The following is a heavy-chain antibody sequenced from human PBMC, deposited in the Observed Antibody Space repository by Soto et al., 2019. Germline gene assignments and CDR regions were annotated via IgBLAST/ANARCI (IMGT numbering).Heavy chain of an antibody. Sequence: QVQLVESGGGVVQPGRSLRLSCGASGFTFSSYGMRWVRQAPGKGLEWVAGISYDGSYESYADSVKGRCTISRDNSKNTLYVQMNSPRAEDTAVYYCATGQYCSGGSCYFNPSDYWGQGTLVTVSS. V-gene: IGHV3-30*03. D-gene: IGHD2-15*01. CDR3: ATGQYCSGGSCYFNPSDY. CDR2: ISYDGSYE. CDR1: GFTFSSYG. J-gene: IGHJ4*02.